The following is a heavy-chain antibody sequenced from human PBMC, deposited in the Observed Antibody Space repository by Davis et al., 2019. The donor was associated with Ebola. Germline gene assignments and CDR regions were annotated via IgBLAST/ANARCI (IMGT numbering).Heavy chain of an antibody. V-gene: IGHV3-23*01. D-gene: IGHD3-10*01. CDR2: ISGSGGST. J-gene: IGHJ4*02. CDR1: DFTFSRYA. Sequence: GESLKISCAASDFTFSRYAMSWVRQAPGKGLEWVSAISGSGGSTYYADSVKGRFTISRDNSKNTLYLQMNSLRAEDTAVYYCAKGGSGSYIFFDYWGQGTLVTVSS. CDR3: AKGGSGSYIFFDY.